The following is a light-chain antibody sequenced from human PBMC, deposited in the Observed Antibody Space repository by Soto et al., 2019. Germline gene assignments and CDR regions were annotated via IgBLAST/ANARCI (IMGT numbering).Light chain of an antibody. CDR1: QTVSSN. Sequence: EILMTQSPATLSVSRGERVTLSCRASQTVSSNLAWYQQKPGQSPRLLISGTSTRATGIPARFSGSGSGTEFTLTISSLQSEDFAVYYCHQYNFWPSFGQGTKVDIK. V-gene: IGKV3-15*01. J-gene: IGKJ1*01. CDR3: HQYNFWPS. CDR2: GTS.